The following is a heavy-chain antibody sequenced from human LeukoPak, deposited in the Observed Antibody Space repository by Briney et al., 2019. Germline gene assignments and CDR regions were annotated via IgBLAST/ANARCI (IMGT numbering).Heavy chain of an antibody. CDR3: ARPYYDDSRIDP. J-gene: IGHJ5*02. CDR2: MYYSGST. D-gene: IGHD3-22*01. Sequence: SQTLSLTCTVSGGSISSGDYYWSWIRQPPGKGLDWIAYMYYSGSTYYNPSLKSRVTMSADTSKNQLSLKLSSVTAADTAVYYCARPYYDDSRIDPWGQGILVTVSS. CDR1: GGSISSGDYY. V-gene: IGHV4-30-4*01.